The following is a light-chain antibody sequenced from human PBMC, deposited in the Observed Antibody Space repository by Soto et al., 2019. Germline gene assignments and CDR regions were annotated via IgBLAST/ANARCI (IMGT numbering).Light chain of an antibody. J-gene: IGKJ2*01. CDR3: LQHSDYPFT. Sequence: DIQMTQSPSSLSASVGDRVTITCRASQAIRNDVGWYQQKPGKDPKRLIYVASSLQNGVPSRFSGSGSETVFTLTISSLQPEDFATYFCLQHSDYPFTFGQGTRLEI. CDR2: VAS. V-gene: IGKV1-17*01. CDR1: QAIRND.